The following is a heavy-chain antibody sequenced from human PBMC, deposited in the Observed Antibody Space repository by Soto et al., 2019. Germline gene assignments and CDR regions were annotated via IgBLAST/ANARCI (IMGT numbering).Heavy chain of an antibody. CDR1: GFTFSSYA. V-gene: IGHV3-30-3*01. CDR2: ISYDGSNK. D-gene: IGHD3-3*01. Sequence: QVQLVESGGGVVQPGRSLRLSCAASGFTFSSYAMHWVRQAPGKGLEWVAVISYDGSNKYYADSVMGRFTISRDNSKNTLNLQMDSLRVEDTSVYSCARDSHVPPLYDFWSGYLYFDYWGQGTLVTVSS. J-gene: IGHJ4*02. CDR3: ARDSHVPPLYDFWSGYLYFDY.